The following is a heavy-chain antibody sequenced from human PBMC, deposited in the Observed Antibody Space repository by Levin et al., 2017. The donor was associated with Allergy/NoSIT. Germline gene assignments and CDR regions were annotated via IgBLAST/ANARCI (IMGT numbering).Heavy chain of an antibody. CDR1: GILFSSYD. Sequence: SCAASGILFSSYDMNWVRQAPGKGLEWVSSISARGNYIYYADSVKGRFTISRDNAKNSLFLQMNSLRAEDTAVYYCASGAMYHDERSAFDYFYYAMDGWGQGTTVTVSS. CDR3: ASGAMYHDERSAFDYFYYAMDG. CDR2: ISARGNYI. D-gene: IGHD3-3*01. V-gene: IGHV3-21*01. J-gene: IGHJ6*02.